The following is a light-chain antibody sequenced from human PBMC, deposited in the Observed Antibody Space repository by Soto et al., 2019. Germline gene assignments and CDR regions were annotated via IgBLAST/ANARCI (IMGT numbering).Light chain of an antibody. CDR1: QTVSTNY. J-gene: IGKJ4*01. Sequence: EIVLTQSPGTRFLSPGERATLSSRAIQTVSTNYLAWYHQKPGQAPSPLIYSASTRATGIPDRFSGSGSGTDFTLTISRLEPEDFAVYYCQQYGTSPLTFGGGTKVDIK. V-gene: IGKV3-20*01. CDR2: SAS. CDR3: QQYGTSPLT.